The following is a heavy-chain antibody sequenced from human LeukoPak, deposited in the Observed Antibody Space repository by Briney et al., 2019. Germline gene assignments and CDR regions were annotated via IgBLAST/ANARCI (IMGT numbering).Heavy chain of an antibody. CDR3: ARDLIVPPYNWFDP. CDR1: GASISNSY. Sequence: PSETLSLTCTVSGASISNSYWSWIRQPAGKGLEGIGLISGSGTTNYNPSLKSRVTLSVDMSRNQFSLRLTSVTAADTAVYYCARDLIVPPYNWFDPWGQGTLVTVSS. V-gene: IGHV4-4*07. J-gene: IGHJ5*02. CDR2: ISGSGTT. D-gene: IGHD2/OR15-2a*01.